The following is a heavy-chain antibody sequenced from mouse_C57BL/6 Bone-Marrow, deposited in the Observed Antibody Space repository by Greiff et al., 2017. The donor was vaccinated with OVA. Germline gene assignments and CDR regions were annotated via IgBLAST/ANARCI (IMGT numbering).Heavy chain of an antibody. J-gene: IGHJ4*01. CDR1: GFTFSDFY. Sequence: EVQLVESGGGLVQSGRSLRLSCATSGFTFSDFYMEWVRQAPGQGLEWIAASRNKANDYTTEYSASVKGRFIVSRDTSQSILYLQMNALRAEDTAIYYCARGYDYASMDYWGQGTSVTVSS. CDR2: SRNKANDYTT. V-gene: IGHV7-1*01. D-gene: IGHD2-4*01. CDR3: ARGYDYASMDY.